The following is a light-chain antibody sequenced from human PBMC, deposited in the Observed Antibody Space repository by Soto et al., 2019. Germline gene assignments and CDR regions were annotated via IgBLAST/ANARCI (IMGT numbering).Light chain of an antibody. CDR3: QQSYSTPWT. Sequence: DIQMTQSPSTLSASVGDRVTITCRASQSISSWLAWYQQKPGKAPKLLIYDASNLESGVPSRFSGSGSGTEFTLTISSLQPDDFATYYCQQSYSTPWTFGQGTKVDIK. CDR1: QSISSW. V-gene: IGKV1-5*01. CDR2: DAS. J-gene: IGKJ1*01.